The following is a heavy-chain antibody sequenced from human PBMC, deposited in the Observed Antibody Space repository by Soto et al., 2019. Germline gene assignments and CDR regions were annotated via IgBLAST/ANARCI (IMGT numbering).Heavy chain of an antibody. CDR1: GFSFVGNA. CDR3: TRAGIDRSGTTHYYYGMDV. Sequence: SLRLSCTASGFSFVGNAMSWVRQAPGKGLEWVGFIRSKAYGGTIDYAASVKGRFTFSRDDSRSVAYLQMNGLKTEDTAVYYCTRAGIDRSGTTHYYYGMDVWGQGTTVTVSS. CDR2: IRSKAYGGTI. V-gene: IGHV3-49*04. D-gene: IGHD3-22*01. J-gene: IGHJ6*02.